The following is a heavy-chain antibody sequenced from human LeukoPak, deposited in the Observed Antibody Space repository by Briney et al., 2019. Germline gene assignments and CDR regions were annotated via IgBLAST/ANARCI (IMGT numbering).Heavy chain of an antibody. V-gene: IGHV4-59*08. CDR1: GGSISSYY. Sequence: SETLSLTCTVSGGSISSYYWSWIRQPPGKGLEWIGYIYYSGSTNYNPSLKSRVTISVDTSKNQFSLKLSSVTAADTAVYYCARRSERFDPWGQGTLVTVSS. J-gene: IGHJ5*02. CDR2: IYYSGST. CDR3: ARRSERFDP. D-gene: IGHD3-10*01.